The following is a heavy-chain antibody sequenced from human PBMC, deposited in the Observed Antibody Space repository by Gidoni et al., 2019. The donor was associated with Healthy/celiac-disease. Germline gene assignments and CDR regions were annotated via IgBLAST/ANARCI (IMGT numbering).Heavy chain of an antibody. CDR3: ARDEGGYCSGGSCYDAFDI. V-gene: IGHV3-21*01. Sequence: QAPGKGLGWVSSISSSSSYIYYADSVKGLFTISRDNAKYSLYLQMNSLRADDTAVYYCARDEGGYCSGGSCYDAFDIWGQGTMVTVSS. CDR2: ISSSSSYI. D-gene: IGHD2-15*01. J-gene: IGHJ3*02.